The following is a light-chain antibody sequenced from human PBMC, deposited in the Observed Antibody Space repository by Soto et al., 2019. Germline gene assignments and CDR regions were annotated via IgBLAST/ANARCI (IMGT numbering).Light chain of an antibody. J-gene: IGKJ5*01. Sequence: DIQMTQSPSTLSTSVGDRVTITCRASQSISNWLAWYQQKPGTAPKLLIYKASSLESGVPSRFSGSGSGTDFTLTVSSLQPEDFATYYCQQGHTTPITFGQGRRPEI. CDR1: QSISNW. CDR2: KAS. V-gene: IGKV1-5*03. CDR3: QQGHTTPIT.